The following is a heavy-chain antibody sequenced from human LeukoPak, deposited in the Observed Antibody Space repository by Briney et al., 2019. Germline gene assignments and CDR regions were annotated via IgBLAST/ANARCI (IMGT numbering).Heavy chain of an antibody. V-gene: IGHV4-39*01. CDR3: ASGGNLQYFDWFRPHYFDS. J-gene: IGHJ4*02. CDR2: IYNDGTT. D-gene: IGHD3-9*01. CDR1: GGSISTTSYY. Sequence: KPSETLSLTCTVSGGSISTTSYYWGWIRQPPGKGLEWIGSIYNDGTTYYNPSLKSRVTISVDTSKNQFSLKLSSVTAADTAVYYCASGGNLQYFDWFRPHYFDSWGQGTLVTVSS.